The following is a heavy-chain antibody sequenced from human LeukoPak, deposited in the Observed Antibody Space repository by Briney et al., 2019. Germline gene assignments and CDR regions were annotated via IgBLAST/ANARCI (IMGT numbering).Heavy chain of an antibody. CDR3: ARGDTAMAPGSFDY. V-gene: IGHV3-21*01. Sequence: GGSLRLSCAASGFTFSTYSMNWVRQAPGKGLEWVSSISSSSSYIYYADSVKGRFTISRDNAKNSLYLQMNRLRAEDTAVYYCARGDTAMAPGSFDYWGQGTLVTVSS. CDR1: GFTFSTYS. CDR2: ISSSSSYI. D-gene: IGHD5-18*01. J-gene: IGHJ4*02.